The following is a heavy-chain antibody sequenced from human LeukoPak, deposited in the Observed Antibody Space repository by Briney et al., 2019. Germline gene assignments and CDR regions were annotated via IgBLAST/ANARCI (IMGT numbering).Heavy chain of an antibody. D-gene: IGHD3-22*01. CDR2: INAYNANP. CDR1: GYTVTSEG. V-gene: IGHV1-18*01. J-gene: IGHJ3*02. CDR3: ARDQLPLSYYYDSSGYYGPVAFDI. Sequence: SLSVCCKACGYTVTSEGMGVERPAHGQGGAWDRGINAYNANPNYAQNLKGRVTMTTDTSISTAYMELGGLRSDDTAVYYCARDQLPLSYYYDSSGYYGPVAFDIWGQGTMVTVSS.